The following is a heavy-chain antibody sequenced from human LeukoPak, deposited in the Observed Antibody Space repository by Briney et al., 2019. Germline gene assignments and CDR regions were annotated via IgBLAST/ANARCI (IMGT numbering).Heavy chain of an antibody. V-gene: IGHV1-24*01. Sequence: GASVKVSCKVSGTYTLIELSMHWVRQAPGKGLEWMGGFGPEDGETIYAQKFKGRVTMTEDTSTDTAYMDLSSLRSEDTAVYYCATLLGETHFFDYWGQGTLVTVSS. J-gene: IGHJ4*02. D-gene: IGHD1-26*01. CDR3: ATLLGETHFFDY. CDR1: GTYTLIELS. CDR2: FGPEDGET.